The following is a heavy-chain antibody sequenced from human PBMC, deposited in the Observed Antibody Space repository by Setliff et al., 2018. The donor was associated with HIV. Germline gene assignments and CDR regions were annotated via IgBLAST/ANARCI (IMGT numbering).Heavy chain of an antibody. CDR3: ARSPLNYYDKSDAFDI. Sequence: LSLTCTVSAGSIRSSTYYWAWIRQPPGKGLEWIGTIYYSGSTYYNPSLKSRATISVDMSKNQFSLRLSSVTAADTAVYYCARSPLNYYDKSDAFDIWGQGTMVTVSS. J-gene: IGHJ3*02. CDR2: IYYSGST. V-gene: IGHV4-39*01. D-gene: IGHD3-22*01. CDR1: AGSIRSSTYY.